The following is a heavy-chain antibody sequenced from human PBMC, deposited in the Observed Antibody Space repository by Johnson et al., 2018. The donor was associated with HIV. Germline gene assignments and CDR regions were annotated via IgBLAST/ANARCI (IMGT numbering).Heavy chain of an antibody. CDR1: GFTVSSNY. V-gene: IGHV3-66*01. D-gene: IGHD3-10*01. Sequence: MLLVESGGGLVQPGGSLRLSCAASGFTVSSNYMNWVRQAPGKGLKWVSVIYSGGSTYYADSVKGRFTISRDNSKNTLYLQMNSLRAEDTAIYYCARAPGNDAFDIWCQGTMVTVSS. CDR2: IYSGGST. J-gene: IGHJ3*02. CDR3: ARAPGNDAFDI.